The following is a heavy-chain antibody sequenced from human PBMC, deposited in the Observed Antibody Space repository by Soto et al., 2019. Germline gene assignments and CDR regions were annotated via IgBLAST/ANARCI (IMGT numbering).Heavy chain of an antibody. CDR1: GGSVSSGDSY. D-gene: IGHD5-18*01. Sequence: SETLSLTCTVSGGSVSSGDSYWSWIRQPPGKGLEWIGYIYYSGNTNYNPSLKSRVIISVDTSKNLFSLKLTSFTAADTAVYYCARIPVDTSMIYWLDPWGQGTLVTVS. V-gene: IGHV4-61*08. J-gene: IGHJ5*02. CDR2: IYYSGNT. CDR3: ARIPVDTSMIYWLDP.